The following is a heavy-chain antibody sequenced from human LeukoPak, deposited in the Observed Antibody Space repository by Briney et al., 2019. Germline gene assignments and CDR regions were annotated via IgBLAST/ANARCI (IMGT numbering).Heavy chain of an antibody. CDR1: GYSFTSYW. CDR3: ARLDSSGYYSCDY. D-gene: IGHD3-22*01. Sequence: GESLKISCEGSGYSFTSYWIAWVRQMPGKGLEWMGIIYPGDSDTRYSPSFQGQVTISADKSITTAYLQWSSLEASDTAMYYCARLDSSGYYSCDYWGQGTLVTVSP. V-gene: IGHV5-51*01. J-gene: IGHJ4*02. CDR2: IYPGDSDT.